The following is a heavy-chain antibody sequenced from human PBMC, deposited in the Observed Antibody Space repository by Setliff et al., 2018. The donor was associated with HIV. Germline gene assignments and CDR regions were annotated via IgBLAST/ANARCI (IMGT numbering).Heavy chain of an antibody. Sequence: GGSLRLSCAASGFTFSSYRMNWVRQAPGKGLEWVSYISSSSSTIYYADSVKGRFTISRDNAKNSLYLQMKSLRAEDTAVYYCARAKGITGPYYYYYMDVWGKGTTVTVSS. D-gene: IGHD1-20*01. V-gene: IGHV3-48*04. CDR2: ISSSSSTI. J-gene: IGHJ6*03. CDR3: ARAKGITGPYYYYYMDV. CDR1: GFTFSSYR.